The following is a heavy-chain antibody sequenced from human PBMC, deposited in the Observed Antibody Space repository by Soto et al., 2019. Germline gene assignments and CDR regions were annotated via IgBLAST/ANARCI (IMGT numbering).Heavy chain of an antibody. CDR1: GFSLSNARMG. J-gene: IGHJ5*02. CDR2: IFSNDEK. V-gene: IGHV2-26*01. D-gene: IGHD2-15*01. CDR3: ARTWGGYCSGGSCYPNWFDP. Sequence: QVTLKESGPVLVKPTETLTLTCTVSGFSLSNARMGVSWIRQPPGKALEWLAHIFSNDEKSYSTSLKSRLTTSTDTSKSQVVLTMTTMDPVDTATYYCARTWGGYCSGGSCYPNWFDPWGQGTLVTVSS.